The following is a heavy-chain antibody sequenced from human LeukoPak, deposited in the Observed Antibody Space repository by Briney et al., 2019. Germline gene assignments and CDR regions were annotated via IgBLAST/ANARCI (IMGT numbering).Heavy chain of an antibody. V-gene: IGHV4-31*03. D-gene: IGHD5-12*01. Sequence: SQTLSLTCTVSGGSISSGGYYWSWIRQHPGKGLEWIGYIYYSGSTYYNPSLKSRVTISVDTSKNQFSLNLSSVTAADTAVYYCARGGLPYYFDYWGQGTLVTVSS. CDR3: ARGGLPYYFDY. CDR1: GGSISSGGYY. CDR2: IYYSGST. J-gene: IGHJ4*02.